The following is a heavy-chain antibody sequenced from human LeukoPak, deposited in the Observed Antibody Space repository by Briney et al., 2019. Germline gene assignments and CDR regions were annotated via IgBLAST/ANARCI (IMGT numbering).Heavy chain of an antibody. Sequence: GGSLRLSCAVSGFSVSSSYMSWVRQAPGKGLEWVSVIYGDGTTDYYADSVKGRFTISRDNSKNTLHLQMDNLRAEDTAVYYCARRKVNYYDSSGVDYWGQGTLVTVSS. CDR3: ARRKVNYYDSSGVDY. V-gene: IGHV3-66*01. CDR1: GFSVSSSY. CDR2: IYGDGTT. D-gene: IGHD3-22*01. J-gene: IGHJ4*02.